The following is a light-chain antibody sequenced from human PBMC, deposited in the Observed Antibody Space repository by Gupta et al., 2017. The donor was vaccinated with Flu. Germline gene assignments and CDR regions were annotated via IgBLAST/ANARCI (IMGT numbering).Light chain of an antibody. CDR2: RAS. V-gene: IGKV1-5*03. Sequence: GDRVTITCRASQSISIRLAWYQQKPGKAPDLLIYRASRLQSGVPSRFSGSESGTEFTLTVSSLQPDDFATYYCQQYYTYPYTFGQGTKVELK. CDR1: QSISIR. CDR3: QQYYTYPYT. J-gene: IGKJ2*01.